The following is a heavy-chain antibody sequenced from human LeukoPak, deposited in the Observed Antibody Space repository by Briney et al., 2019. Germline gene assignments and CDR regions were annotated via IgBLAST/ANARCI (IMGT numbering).Heavy chain of an antibody. Sequence: SETLSLTCTVSGGSIGSGGYFWSWIRQPPGKGLEFLGYIYDSVSTYYNPSLKSRVSISVDRSKNQFSLKLTSVTAADTAVYYCARSWHGSGTLDWFDPWGQGTLVTVSS. J-gene: IGHJ5*02. CDR3: ARSWHGSGTLDWFDP. V-gene: IGHV4-30-2*01. CDR1: GGSIGSGGYF. D-gene: IGHD3-10*01. CDR2: IYDSVST.